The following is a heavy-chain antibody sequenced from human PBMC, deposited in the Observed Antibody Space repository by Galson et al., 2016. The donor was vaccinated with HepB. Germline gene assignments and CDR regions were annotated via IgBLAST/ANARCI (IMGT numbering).Heavy chain of an antibody. D-gene: IGHD2-15*01. J-gene: IGHJ3*02. V-gene: IGHV4-4*02. CDR1: GGSISSTDW. CDR2: VYHSGTT. Sequence: ETLSLTCTVSGGSISSTDWWSWVRQSPGKGLEWIGEVYHSGTTNYNPSLRSRATMSVDMSKNQFSLKLISVTAADTAVYYCARNCSGGTCKSAGYVGYDVFDIWGQGTTVTVSS. CDR3: ARNCSGGTCKSAGYVGYDVFDI.